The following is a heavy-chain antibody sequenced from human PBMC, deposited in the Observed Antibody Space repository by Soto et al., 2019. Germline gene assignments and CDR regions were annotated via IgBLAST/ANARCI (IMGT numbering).Heavy chain of an antibody. Sequence: QVQLVQSGAEVKKPGASVKVSCKASGYTFTSYGISWVRQAPGQGLEWMGWISAYNGNTNYAQKLQGRVTMTTDTSTRTAYMELRSLRSDDTAVYYCARGDYYDSSGYSDPYYYYGMDVWGQGTTVTVSS. D-gene: IGHD3-22*01. CDR3: ARGDYYDSSGYSDPYYYYGMDV. V-gene: IGHV1-18*01. J-gene: IGHJ6*02. CDR1: GYTFTSYG. CDR2: ISAYNGNT.